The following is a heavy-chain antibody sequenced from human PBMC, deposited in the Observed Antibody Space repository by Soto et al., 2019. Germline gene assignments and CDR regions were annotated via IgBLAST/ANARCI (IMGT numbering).Heavy chain of an antibody. CDR1: GFTVSSNY. CDR3: ARWYNWNYGGMDV. V-gene: IGHV3-66*01. Sequence: GGSLRLSCAASGFTVSSNYMSWVRQAPGKGLEWVSVIYTGGSAYYADSGKDRFTISRDNSKNTLYLQMNSLRAEDTAVYYCARWYNWNYGGMDVWGQGTLVTVSS. CDR2: IYTGGSA. J-gene: IGHJ6*02. D-gene: IGHD1-20*01.